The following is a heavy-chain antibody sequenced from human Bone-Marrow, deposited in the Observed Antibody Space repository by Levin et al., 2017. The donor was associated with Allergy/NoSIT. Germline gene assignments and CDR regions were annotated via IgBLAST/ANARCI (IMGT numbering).Heavy chain of an antibody. J-gene: IGHJ4*02. Sequence: GGSLRLSCVASGFTVINNYMTWVRQAPGKGLEWVSLIYSGGGTYYADSVRGRFTISRDSSKNTLYLQMNSLRAEDTAVYYCARSFSWNYAGGQGTLVTVSS. D-gene: IGHD1-7*01. V-gene: IGHV3-66*01. CDR2: IYSGGGT. CDR3: ARSFSWNYA. CDR1: GFTVINNY.